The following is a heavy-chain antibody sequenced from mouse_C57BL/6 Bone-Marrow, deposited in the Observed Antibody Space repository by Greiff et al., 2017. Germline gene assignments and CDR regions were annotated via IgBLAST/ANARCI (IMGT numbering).Heavy chain of an antibody. V-gene: IGHV2-2*01. Sequence: QVQLQQSGPGLVQPSQSLSITCTVSGFSLTSYGVHWVRQSPGKGLEWLGVIWSGGSTDYNAAFISRLSISKDNSKSQVFFKMNSLQADDTALYYCARGMMVTTGAWFAYWGQGTLVTVSA. J-gene: IGHJ3*01. CDR1: GFSLTSYG. CDR3: ARGMMVTTGAWFAY. CDR2: IWSGGST. D-gene: IGHD2-3*01.